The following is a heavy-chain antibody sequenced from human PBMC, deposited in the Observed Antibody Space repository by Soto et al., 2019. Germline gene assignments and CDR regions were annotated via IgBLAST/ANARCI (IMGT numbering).Heavy chain of an antibody. Sequence: QVQLVQSGAEVKKPGSSVKVSCKASGGTFSSYAISWVRQAPGLGLEWMGGIIPVFGTASYAQKFQGRVTITADVDTSKAYMELSSLRSESTAVYFCAIDRSPEYPGCSDCWGQGTLVTVCS. CDR3: AIDRSPEYPGCSDC. CDR1: GGTFSSYA. CDR2: IIPVFGTA. D-gene: IGHD1-26*01. J-gene: IGHJ4*02. V-gene: IGHV1-69*12.